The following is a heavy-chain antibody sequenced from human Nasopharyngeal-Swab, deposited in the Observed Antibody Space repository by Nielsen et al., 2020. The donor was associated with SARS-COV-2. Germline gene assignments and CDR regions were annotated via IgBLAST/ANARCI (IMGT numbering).Heavy chain of an antibody. CDR3: ARYSLWLPVNWFDP. D-gene: IGHD5-18*01. Sequence: WIRQPPGKGLEWIGYIYYSGSTYSNPSLKSQVTISVDTSKNQFSLKLSSVTAADTAVYYCARYSLWLPVNWFDPWGQGTLVTVSS. V-gene: IGHV4-30-4*01. J-gene: IGHJ5*02. CDR2: IYYSGST.